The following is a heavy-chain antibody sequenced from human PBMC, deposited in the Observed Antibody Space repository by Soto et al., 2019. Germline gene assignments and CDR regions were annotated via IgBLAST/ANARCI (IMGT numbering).Heavy chain of an antibody. CDR3: ARGITIFGVVIPLFDY. J-gene: IGHJ4*02. CDR2: IYSGGST. Sequence: GGSLRLSCAASGFTVSSNYMRWVRQAPGKGLEWVSVIYSGGSTYYADSVKGRFTISRDNSKNTLYLQMNSLRAEDTAVYYCARGITIFGVVIPLFDYWGQGTLVTVSS. V-gene: IGHV3-53*01. CDR1: GFTVSSNY. D-gene: IGHD3-3*01.